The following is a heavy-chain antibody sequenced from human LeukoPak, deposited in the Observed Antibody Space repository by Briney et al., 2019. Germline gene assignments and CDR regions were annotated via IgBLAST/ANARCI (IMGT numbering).Heavy chain of an antibody. CDR2: ISGSVGTT. Sequence: PGGSLRLSCAASGFTFSSYAMNWVRQAPGKGLEWVSAISGSVGTTYYADSVKGRFTISRDNSKNTLYLQMNSLRAEDTAVYYCAKDKFQYYYYYMDVWGKGTTVTISS. J-gene: IGHJ6*03. V-gene: IGHV3-23*01. CDR3: AKDKFQYYYYYMDV. CDR1: GFTFSSYA.